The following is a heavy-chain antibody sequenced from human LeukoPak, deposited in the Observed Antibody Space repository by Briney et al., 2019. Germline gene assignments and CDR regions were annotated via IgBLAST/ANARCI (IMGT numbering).Heavy chain of an antibody. V-gene: IGHV1-2*02. Sequence: ASVKVSCKASGYTFTDNLLHWVRQAPGQGLEWMGCISPKDGGTNYAQTFQGRVTMTRATSISTVYMELRSLRSDDTAVYYCARESMGAPNGFWSGYYSDYYYYMDVWGKGTTVIVSS. J-gene: IGHJ6*03. D-gene: IGHD3-3*01. CDR1: GYTFTDNL. CDR3: ARESMGAPNGFWSGYYSDYYYYMDV. CDR2: ISPKDGGT.